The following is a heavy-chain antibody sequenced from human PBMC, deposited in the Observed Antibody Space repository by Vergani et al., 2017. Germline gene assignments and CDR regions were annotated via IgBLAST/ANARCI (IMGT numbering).Heavy chain of an antibody. CDR1: GFTFDDYA. Sequence: EVQLVESGGGLVQPGRSLRLSCAASGFTFDDYAMHWVRQAPGKGLEWVSGISWNSGSIGYADSVKGRFTISRDNAKNSLYLQMNSLRAEDTALYYCAKDTRYSSSWYYFDYWGQGTLVTVSS. CDR3: AKDTRYSSSWYYFDY. J-gene: IGHJ4*02. V-gene: IGHV3-9*01. D-gene: IGHD6-13*01. CDR2: ISWNSGSI.